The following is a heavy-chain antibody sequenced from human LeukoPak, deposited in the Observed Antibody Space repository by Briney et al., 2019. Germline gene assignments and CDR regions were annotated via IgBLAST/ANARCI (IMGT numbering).Heavy chain of an antibody. CDR3: RYAEYCSGGSCYSFDY. Sequence: ASVKVSCKASGYTFTGYYMHWVRQAPGQGLEWMGRINHNSGGTNYAQKFQGRDTMTRDTSISTAYMELSRLGSDDTAVYYCRYAEYCSGGSCYSFDYWGQGTLVTVSS. V-gene: IGHV1-2*06. D-gene: IGHD2-15*01. J-gene: IGHJ4*02. CDR2: INHNSGGT. CDR1: GYTFTGYY.